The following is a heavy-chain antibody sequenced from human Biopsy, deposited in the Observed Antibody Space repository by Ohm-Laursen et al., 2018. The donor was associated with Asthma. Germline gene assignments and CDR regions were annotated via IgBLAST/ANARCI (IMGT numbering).Heavy chain of an antibody. V-gene: IGHV4-39*01. J-gene: IGHJ6*02. D-gene: IGHD6-13*01. CDR1: GGYMRSGNYY. CDR3: VRGSSSWHHGPFHYYYGLDV. CDR2: IYYSGTT. Sequence: GTLSLTCCLSSGSGGYMRSGNYYWGWTRQPPGKGLEWIGSIYYSGTTYYNPSLESRVTVSADTSKNQFSLKLTSVTAADTAVYYCVRGSSSWHHGPFHYYYGLDVWGQGTTATVSS.